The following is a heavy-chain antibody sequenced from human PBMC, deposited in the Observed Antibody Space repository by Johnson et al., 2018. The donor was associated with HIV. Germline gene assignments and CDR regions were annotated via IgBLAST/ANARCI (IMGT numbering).Heavy chain of an antibody. CDR3: ARENQDAFDI. Sequence: VQLVESGGVVVQPGGSLRLSCAASGFTFDDYTMHWVRQAPGKGLEWVSLISWDGGSTYYADSVKGRFTISRDNSKNTLYLQMNSLRAEDTAVYYCARENQDAFDIWGQGTMVTVSS. V-gene: IGHV3-43*01. J-gene: IGHJ3*02. CDR1: GFTFDDYT. CDR2: ISWDGGST.